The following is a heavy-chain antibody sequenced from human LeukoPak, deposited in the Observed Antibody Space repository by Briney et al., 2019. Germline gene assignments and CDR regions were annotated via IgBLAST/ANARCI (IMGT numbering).Heavy chain of an antibody. CDR1: GYTFTGYY. Sequence: ASVKVSCKASGYTFTGYYMHWVRQAPGQGLELMGLIKPNSGGTNYAQKFQGRVTMTRDTSISTAYMELSRVRSEDTAVYYCARDQVEYSGYAWLDPWGQGTLVTVSS. CDR3: ARDQVEYSGYAWLDP. V-gene: IGHV1-2*02. D-gene: IGHD5-12*01. J-gene: IGHJ5*02. CDR2: IKPNSGGT.